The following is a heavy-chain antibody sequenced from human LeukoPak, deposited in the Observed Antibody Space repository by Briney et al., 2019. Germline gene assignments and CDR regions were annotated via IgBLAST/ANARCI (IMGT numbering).Heavy chain of an antibody. V-gene: IGHV4-4*09. D-gene: IGHD6-19*01. J-gene: IGHJ6*03. CDR3: ARAGYSSGWSPYYYYYMDV. Sequence: SETLCLTCTVSGGSISSYYWSWIRQPPGKGLEWIGYIYTSGSTNYNPSLKSRVTISVDTSKNQFSLKLSSVTAADTAVYYCARAGYSSGWSPYYYYYMDVWGKGTTVTVSS. CDR2: IYTSGST. CDR1: GGSISSYY.